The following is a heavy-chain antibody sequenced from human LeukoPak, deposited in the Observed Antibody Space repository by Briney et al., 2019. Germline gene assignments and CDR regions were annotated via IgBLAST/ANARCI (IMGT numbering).Heavy chain of an antibody. CDR2: ISWNSGSI. D-gene: IGHD3-22*01. CDR1: GFTFDDYA. J-gene: IGHJ3*02. V-gene: IGHV3-9*01. CDR3: ARLEKYYYDSTFDI. Sequence: GGSLRLSCAASGFTFDDYAMHWVRQAPGKGLEWVPGISWNSGSIGYADSVKGRFTISRDNAKNSLYLQMNSLRAEDTAVYYCARLEKYYYDSTFDIWGQGTMVTVSS.